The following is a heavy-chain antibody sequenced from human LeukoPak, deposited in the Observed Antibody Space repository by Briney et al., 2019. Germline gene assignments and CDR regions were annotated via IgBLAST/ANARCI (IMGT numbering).Heavy chain of an antibody. J-gene: IGHJ4*02. V-gene: IGHV3-23*01. D-gene: IGHD5-12*01. CDR3: AKGRGYSGYDFFDY. CDR2: INASGGST. CDR1: GFTFSSYA. Sequence: GSLRLSCAASGFTFSSYAMSWVRQAPGKGLEWVSAINASGGSTFYADSVKGRFTISRDNSKNTLYLQMNSLRAEDTALYYCAKGRGYSGYDFFDYWGQGTLVTVSS.